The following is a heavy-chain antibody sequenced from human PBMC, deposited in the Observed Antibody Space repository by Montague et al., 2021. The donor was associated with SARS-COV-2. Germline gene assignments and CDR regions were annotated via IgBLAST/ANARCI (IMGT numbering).Heavy chain of an antibody. V-gene: IGHV3-53*01. J-gene: IGHJ4*02. CDR2: IFANGSA. CDR1: GFSVSTNY. D-gene: IGHD1-26*01. CDR3: ARDSPGDGGRGIHY. Sequence: SLRLSCAASGFSVSTNYMSWIRQAPGKGLEWVSVIFANGSAYYADSVKGRFTTSRDNSKNTVFLQVNSLRVEDTAVYYCARDSPGDGGRGIHYWGQGILVTVSS.